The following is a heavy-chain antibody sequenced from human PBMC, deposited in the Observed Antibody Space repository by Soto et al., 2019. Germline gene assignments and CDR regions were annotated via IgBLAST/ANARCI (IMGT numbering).Heavy chain of an antibody. CDR1: GGSISSGNYY. CDR2: ISYSGTT. CDR3: ARTSRFDS. Sequence: SETLSLTCTVSGGSISSGNYYWSWIRQPPGKGLEWIGFISYSGTTHYSASLRSRVSISVDTSKNQFSLKLSSVTAADTAVYYCARTSRFDSWGQGTLVTVSS. D-gene: IGHD6-6*01. V-gene: IGHV4-30-4*01. J-gene: IGHJ4*02.